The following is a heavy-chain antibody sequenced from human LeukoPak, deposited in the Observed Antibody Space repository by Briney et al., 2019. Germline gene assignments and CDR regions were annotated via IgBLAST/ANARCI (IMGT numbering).Heavy chain of an antibody. V-gene: IGHV3-23*01. D-gene: IGHD2-15*01. J-gene: IGHJ5*02. Sequence: PGGSLRLSCAASGFTFSSYAMSWVRQAPGKGLEWVSAISGSGGSTYYADSVKGRFTISRDNSKNTLYLQMNSLRAADTAVYYCEKDPPYGMDSSGGSFVQINWFDPWGQGTLVTVSS. CDR1: GFTFSSYA. CDR3: EKDPPYGMDSSGGSFVQINWFDP. CDR2: ISGSGGST.